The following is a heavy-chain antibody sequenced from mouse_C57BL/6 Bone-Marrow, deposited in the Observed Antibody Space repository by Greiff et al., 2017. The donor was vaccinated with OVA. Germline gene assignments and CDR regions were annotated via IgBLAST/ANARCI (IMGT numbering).Heavy chain of an antibody. CDR1: GYSITSGYY. CDR3: ARDSYGSRYYAMDY. V-gene: IGHV3-6*01. Sequence: EVQLQESGPGLVKPSQSLSLTCSVTGYSITSGYYWNWIRQFPGNKLEWMGYISYDGSNNYNPSLKNRISITRDTSKNQFFLKLNSVTTEDTATYYCARDSYGSRYYAMDYWGQGTSVTVSS. D-gene: IGHD1-1*01. CDR2: ISYDGSN. J-gene: IGHJ4*01.